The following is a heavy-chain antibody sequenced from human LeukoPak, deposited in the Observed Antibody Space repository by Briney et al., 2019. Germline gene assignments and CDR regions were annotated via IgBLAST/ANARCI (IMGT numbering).Heavy chain of an antibody. CDR1: GYSISSGYY. D-gene: IGHD7-27*01. V-gene: IGHV4-38-2*01. CDR3: ARLGIDY. CDR2: IYHSGST. J-gene: IGHJ4*02. Sequence: PSETLSLTCAVSGYSISSGYYWGWIRQPPGEGLGWVGSIYHSGSTYYNPSLKSRVTISVDTSKNQFSLKLSSVTAADTAVYYCARLGIDYWGQGTLVIVSS.